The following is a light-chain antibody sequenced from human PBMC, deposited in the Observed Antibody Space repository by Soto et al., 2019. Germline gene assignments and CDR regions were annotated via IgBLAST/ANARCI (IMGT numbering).Light chain of an antibody. Sequence: DIQMTQSPSALSASVGDRVTITCRASQSISRYLNWYQQKPGKAPEPLIYAASSLQSGVPSMFSGSGSGTDFTLTISNLQPEDFATYFCQQTYSTLFTFGPGTMVEIK. CDR3: QQTYSTLFT. V-gene: IGKV1-39*01. CDR2: AAS. CDR1: QSISRY. J-gene: IGKJ3*01.